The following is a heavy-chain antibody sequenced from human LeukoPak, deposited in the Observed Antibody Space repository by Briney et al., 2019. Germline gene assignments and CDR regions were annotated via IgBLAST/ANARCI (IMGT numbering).Heavy chain of an antibody. Sequence: GASVKVSCKASGYTFTDYYIHWVRQAPGQGLEWMGWINPDNGSTKYAQKFQGRVTMTTDTSTSTAHMELRSLRSDDTAVYYCATYYCSTTSCYPYFFDYWGQGTLVTVSS. J-gene: IGHJ4*02. CDR3: ATYYCSTTSCYPYFFDY. CDR1: GYTFTDYY. D-gene: IGHD2-2*01. V-gene: IGHV1-18*04. CDR2: INPDNGST.